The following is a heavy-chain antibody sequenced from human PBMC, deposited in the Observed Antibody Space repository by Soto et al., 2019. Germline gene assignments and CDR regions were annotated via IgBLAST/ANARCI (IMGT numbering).Heavy chain of an antibody. CDR2: ISAYNGNT. J-gene: IGHJ3*02. V-gene: IGHV1-18*01. Sequence: APVEVSCKASGYTFTIYSITWVRQAPGQGLEWMGWISAYNGNTDYAQKFQGRVTMTTDTSTSTAYMELRSLTSDDTAVYYCARDKAGAVDAFDIWGQGTMVTVSS. D-gene: IGHD1-26*01. CDR3: ARDKAGAVDAFDI. CDR1: GYTFTIYS.